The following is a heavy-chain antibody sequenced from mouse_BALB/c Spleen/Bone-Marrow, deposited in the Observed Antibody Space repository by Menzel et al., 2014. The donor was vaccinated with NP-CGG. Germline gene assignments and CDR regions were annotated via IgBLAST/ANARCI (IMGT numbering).Heavy chain of an antibody. D-gene: IGHD2-1*01. Sequence: VQLVESGAELVMPGASVKMSCKASGYTFTDYWMHWVKQRPGQGLEWIGAIDTSDSYTSYNQKFKGKATLTVDESSSTAYMQLSSLTSEDSAVYYCAREGYGNSYAMDYGGQGTSVTVSS. CDR3: AREGYGNSYAMDY. J-gene: IGHJ4*01. V-gene: IGHV1-69*01. CDR1: GYTFTDYW. CDR2: IDTSDSYT.